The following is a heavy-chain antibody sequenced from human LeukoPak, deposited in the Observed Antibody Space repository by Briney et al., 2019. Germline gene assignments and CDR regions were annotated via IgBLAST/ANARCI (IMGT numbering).Heavy chain of an antibody. CDR3: AREIVQVGDCSGGSCSYYFDY. V-gene: IGHV3-48*04. D-gene: IGHD2-15*01. CDR2: ISSSSSTI. Sequence: GGSVRLPCAASGFTFSSYSMNWVRQAPGKGLEWVSYISSSSSTIYYADSVKGRFTISRDNAKNSLYLQMNSLRAEDTAVYYCAREIVQVGDCSGGSCSYYFDYWGQGTLVTVSS. J-gene: IGHJ4*02. CDR1: GFTFSSYS.